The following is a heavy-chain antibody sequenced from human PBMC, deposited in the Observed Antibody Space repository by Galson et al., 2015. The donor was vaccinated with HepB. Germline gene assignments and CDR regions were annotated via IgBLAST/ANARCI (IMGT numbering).Heavy chain of an antibody. CDR3: ARDSVWSGYLVTTTNYYDY. V-gene: IGHV1-46*01. CDR2: INPSGGST. J-gene: IGHJ4*02. D-gene: IGHD3-3*01. CDR1: GYSFSSHY. Sequence: SVKVSCKASGYSFSSHYMHWVRQAPGQGLEWMGVINPSGGSTSYAQKFQGRVTVTRDTSTSTVYMDMSSLGSEDTAVYYCARDSVWSGYLVTTTNYYDYWGQGTLVTVSS.